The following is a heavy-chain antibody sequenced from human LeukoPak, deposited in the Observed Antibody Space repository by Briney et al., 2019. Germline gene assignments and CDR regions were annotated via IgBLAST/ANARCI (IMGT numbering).Heavy chain of an antibody. CDR1: GGSISSYY. V-gene: IGHV4-59*01. CDR3: ARSRGYFDY. Sequence: SETLSLTCTVSGGSISSYYWSWIRQPPGKGLVWIGYIYYSGSTNYNPSLKSRVTISVDTSKNQFSLKLSSVTAADTALYYCARSRGYFDYWGQGTLVTVSS. D-gene: IGHD6-13*01. CDR2: IYYSGST. J-gene: IGHJ4*02.